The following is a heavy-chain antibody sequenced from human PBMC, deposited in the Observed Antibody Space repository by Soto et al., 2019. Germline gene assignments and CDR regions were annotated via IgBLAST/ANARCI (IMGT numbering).Heavy chain of an antibody. D-gene: IGHD6-19*01. CDR2: IYYSGST. CDR1: GGSISSYY. Sequence: PSETLSLTCTVSGGSISSYYWSWIRQPPGKGLEWIGYIYYSGSTNYNPSLKSRVTISVDTSKNQFSLKLSSVTAADTAVYYCARHTLAVAGFDYWGQGTLVTVSS. CDR3: ARHTLAVAGFDY. V-gene: IGHV4-59*08. J-gene: IGHJ4*02.